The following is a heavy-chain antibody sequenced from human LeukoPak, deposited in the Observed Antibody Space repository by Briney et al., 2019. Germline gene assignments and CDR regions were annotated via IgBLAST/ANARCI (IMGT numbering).Heavy chain of an antibody. CDR1: GYTFTGYY. Sequence: ASVKVSFKASGYTFTGYYMHWVRQAPGQGLEWMGIINPSGGNTSYAQKFKGRVTMTRDTSTSTVYMELSSLTSEDTAVYYCARDTSSSSWYGWAWFDPWGQGTLVTVSS. CDR2: INPSGGNT. D-gene: IGHD6-13*01. J-gene: IGHJ5*02. CDR3: ARDTSSSSWYGWAWFDP. V-gene: IGHV1-46*01.